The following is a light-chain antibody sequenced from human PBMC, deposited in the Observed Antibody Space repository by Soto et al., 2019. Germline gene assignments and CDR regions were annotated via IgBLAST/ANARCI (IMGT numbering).Light chain of an antibody. J-gene: IGLJ1*01. CDR1: SSDVGGYNY. V-gene: IGLV2-14*03. Sequence: QSALTQPASVSGSPGQSMTISCTRTSSDVGGYNYVSWYQQHPGKAPKLMIYDVSHRPSGVSNRFSGSKSGNTASLTISGLQAEDEADYYCSSYERSGSHYVFGTGTKVTVL. CDR3: SSYERSGSHYV. CDR2: DVS.